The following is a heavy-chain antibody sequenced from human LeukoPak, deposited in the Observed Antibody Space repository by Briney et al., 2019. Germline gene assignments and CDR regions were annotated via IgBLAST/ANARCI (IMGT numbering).Heavy chain of an antibody. CDR1: GGSFSGYY. CDR3: ARVTFARELLAPDAFDV. D-gene: IGHD1-26*01. V-gene: IGHV4-34*01. CDR2: INHSGST. Sequence: SETLSLTCAVYGGSFSGYYWSWIRQPPGKGLEWIGEINHSGSTNYNPSLKSRVTISVDTSKNQFSLKLSSVTAADTAVYYCARVTFARELLAPDAFDVWGQGTMVTVSS. J-gene: IGHJ3*01.